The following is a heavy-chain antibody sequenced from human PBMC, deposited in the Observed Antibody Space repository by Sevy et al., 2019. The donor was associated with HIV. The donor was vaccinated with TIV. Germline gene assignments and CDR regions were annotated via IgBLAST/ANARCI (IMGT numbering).Heavy chain of an antibody. V-gene: IGHV3-23*01. D-gene: IGHD4-17*01. CDR1: GFTFSSYA. Sequence: GESLKISCAASGFTFSSYAMSWVRQAPGKGLEWVSAISGSGGSTYYADSVKGRFTISRDNSKNTLYLQMNSLRAEDTAVYYCAKLRQIRSDIWGQGTMVTVSS. CDR3: AKLRQIRSDI. CDR2: ISGSGGST. J-gene: IGHJ3*02.